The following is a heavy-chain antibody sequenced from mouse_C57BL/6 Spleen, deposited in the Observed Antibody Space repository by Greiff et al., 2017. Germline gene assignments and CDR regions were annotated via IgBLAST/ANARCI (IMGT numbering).Heavy chain of an antibody. J-gene: IGHJ2*01. CDR2: ISYDGSN. D-gene: IGHD1-1*01. CDR1: GYSITSGYY. Sequence: VQLKESGPGLVKPSQSLSLTCSVTGYSITSGYYWNWIRQFPGNKLEWVGYISYDGSNNYNPSLKNRISITRDTSKNQFFLKLNSVTTEDTATYYCARGITTVVAYYFDYWGQGTTLTVSS. V-gene: IGHV3-6*01. CDR3: ARGITTVVAYYFDY.